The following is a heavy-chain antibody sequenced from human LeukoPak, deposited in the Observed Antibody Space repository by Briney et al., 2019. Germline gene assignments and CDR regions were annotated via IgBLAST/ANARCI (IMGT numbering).Heavy chain of an antibody. J-gene: IGHJ1*01. CDR2: IIPIFGTA. CDR1: GGTFSSYA. Sequence: ASVKVSCKASGGTFSSYAISWVRQAPGQGLEWMGGIIPIFGTANYAQKFRGRVTITADKSTSTAYMELSSLRSEDTAVYYCARGRAVAGAEYFQHWGQGTLVTVSS. D-gene: IGHD6-19*01. V-gene: IGHV1-69*06. CDR3: ARGRAVAGAEYFQH.